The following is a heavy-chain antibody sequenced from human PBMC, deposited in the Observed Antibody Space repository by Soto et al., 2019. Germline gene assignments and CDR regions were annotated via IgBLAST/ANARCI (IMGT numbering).Heavy chain of an antibody. CDR2: IFSSGST. CDR3: AREGSYSAYNFAHGIQLWSFDF. J-gene: IGHJ4*02. Sequence: SETLSLTCTVSGGSVSSASYYWSWVRQPAGKGLEWIGRIFSSGSTSFNPSLESRVAMSVDTSKNHFSLNLSSVTAADMAVYYCAREGSYSAYNFAHGIQLWSFDFWGQGALVTVS. V-gene: IGHV4-61*10. D-gene: IGHD5-12*01. CDR1: GGSVSSASYY.